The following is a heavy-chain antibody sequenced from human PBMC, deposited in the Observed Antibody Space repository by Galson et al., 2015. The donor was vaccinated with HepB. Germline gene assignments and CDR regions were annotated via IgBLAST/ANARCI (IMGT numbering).Heavy chain of an antibody. V-gene: IGHV3-23*01. J-gene: IGHJ5*01. CDR2: LSATSGSI. D-gene: IGHD5-18*01. Sequence: SLRLSCAASGFTFTSYAMSWVRQAPGKGLEWVSTLSATSGSIYYAGSVKGRFTISRDNSKNTLYLQMNSLRAEDSAVYYCAKDQGFNYGFGFDSWGLGTLVTVSS. CDR1: GFTFTSYA. CDR3: AKDQGFNYGFGFDS.